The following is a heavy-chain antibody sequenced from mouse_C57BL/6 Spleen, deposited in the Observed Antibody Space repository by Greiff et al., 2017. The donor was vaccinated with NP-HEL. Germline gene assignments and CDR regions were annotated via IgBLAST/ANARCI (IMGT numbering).Heavy chain of an antibody. V-gene: IGHV1-7*01. CDR2: INPSSGYT. D-gene: IGHD2-5*01. CDR3: AREGPYYSNYEGFAY. Sequence: VQLQQSGAELAKPGASVKLFCKASGYTFTSYWMHWVKQRPGQGLEWIGYINPSSGYTKYNQKFKDKATLTADKASSTAYMQLSSLTYEDSAVYYCAREGPYYSNYEGFAYWGQGTLVTVSA. J-gene: IGHJ3*01. CDR1: GYTFTSYW.